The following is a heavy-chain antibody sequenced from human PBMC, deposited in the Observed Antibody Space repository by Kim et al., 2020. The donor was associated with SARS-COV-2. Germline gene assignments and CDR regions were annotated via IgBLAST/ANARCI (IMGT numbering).Heavy chain of an antibody. CDR1: GFTFSSYA. Sequence: WGSLRLSCAVSGFTFSSYAMHWVRQAPGKGLEWVAVISYDGSNKLYGDSVKGRFTLSRDNSNNSLYLQMTSMRVEDTAVYYCAGEDVASTDRGLVRVDY. V-gene: IGHV3-30*04. CDR3: AGEDVASTDRGLVRVDY. D-gene: IGHD5-18*01. J-gene: IGHJ4*01. CDR2: ISYDGSNK.